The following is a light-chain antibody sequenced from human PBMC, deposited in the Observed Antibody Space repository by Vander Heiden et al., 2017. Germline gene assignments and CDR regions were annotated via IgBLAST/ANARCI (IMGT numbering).Light chain of an antibody. J-gene: IGKJ4*01. Sequence: DIQMTQSPSSLSASVGDRVTITCQASQDISNYLNWYQQKPGKAPKLLIYDVSNLETGVPSRFSGRGSVRDFTFTISSLQPEDVATYFCRHEDNLPLTFGGGTKVEIK. CDR2: DVS. CDR3: RHEDNLPLT. CDR1: QDISNY. V-gene: IGKV1-33*01.